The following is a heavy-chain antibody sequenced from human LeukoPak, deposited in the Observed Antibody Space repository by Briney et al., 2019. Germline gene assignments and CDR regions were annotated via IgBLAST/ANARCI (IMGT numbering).Heavy chain of an antibody. V-gene: IGHV1-8*03. CDR1: GYTFTSHD. J-gene: IGHJ6*03. CDR2: MNPNSGNT. CDR3: ARDGCSGGSCYSGYYYYYMDV. Sequence: ASVKVSCKASGYTFTSHDINWVRQATGQGLEWMGWMNPNSGNTGYAQKFQGRVTITRNTSISTAYMELSSLRSEDTAVYYCARDGCSGGSCYSGYYYYYMDVWGKGTTVTVSS. D-gene: IGHD2-15*01.